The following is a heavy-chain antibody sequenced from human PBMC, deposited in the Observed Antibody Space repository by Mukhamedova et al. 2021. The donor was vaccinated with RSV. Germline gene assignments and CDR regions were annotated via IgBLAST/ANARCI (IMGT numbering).Heavy chain of an antibody. D-gene: IGHD2-15*01. Sequence: EWIGEINHSGSTNYNPFLKSRVTISVDTSKNQFSLKLSSVTAADTAVYYCARDRDCSGGSCYLLDWFDPWGQGTLVTVSS. V-gene: IGHV4-34*01. J-gene: IGHJ5*02. CDR3: ARDRDCSGGSCYLLDWFDP. CDR2: INHSGST.